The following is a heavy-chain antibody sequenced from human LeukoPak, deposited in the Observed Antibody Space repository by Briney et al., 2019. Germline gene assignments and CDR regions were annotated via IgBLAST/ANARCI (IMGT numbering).Heavy chain of an antibody. CDR1: GFTFSSYA. D-gene: IGHD3-22*01. CDR2: ISSSSSYI. CDR3: ARDRYDSSGYIPNGFDI. Sequence: GGSLRLSCAASGFTFSSYAMHWVRQAPGKGLEWVSSISSSSSYIYYADSVKGRFTISRDNAKNSLYLQMNSLRAEDTAVYYCARDRYDSSGYIPNGFDIWGQGTMVTVSS. J-gene: IGHJ3*02. V-gene: IGHV3-21*01.